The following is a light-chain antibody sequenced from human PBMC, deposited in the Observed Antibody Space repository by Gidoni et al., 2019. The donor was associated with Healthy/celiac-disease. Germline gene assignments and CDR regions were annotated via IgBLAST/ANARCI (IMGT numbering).Light chain of an antibody. V-gene: IGLV3-25*02. CDR3: QSADSSGVV. CDR1: ALPKQY. Sequence: SYELPQPPSVSVSPGQTARITCSGDALPKQYAYWYQQKPGQAPVLVIYKDSERPSGIPERFSGSSSGTTVTLTIIGVQAEDEADYYCQSADSSGVVFGGGTKLTVL. J-gene: IGLJ2*01. CDR2: KDS.